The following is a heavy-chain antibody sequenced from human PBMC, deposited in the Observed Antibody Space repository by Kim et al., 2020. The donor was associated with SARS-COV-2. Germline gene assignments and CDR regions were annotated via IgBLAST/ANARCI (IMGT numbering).Heavy chain of an antibody. D-gene: IGHD3-22*01. CDR3: TTDLYYYDSSGLPDDAFDI. Sequence: GGSLRLSCAASGFTFSNAWMSWVRQAPGKGLEWVGRIKSKTDGGTTDYAAPVKGRFTISRDDSKNTLYLQMNSLKTEDTAVYYCTTDLYYYDSSGLPDDAFDIWGQGTMVTVSS. J-gene: IGHJ3*02. CDR1: GFTFSNAW. V-gene: IGHV3-15*01. CDR2: IKSKTDGGTT.